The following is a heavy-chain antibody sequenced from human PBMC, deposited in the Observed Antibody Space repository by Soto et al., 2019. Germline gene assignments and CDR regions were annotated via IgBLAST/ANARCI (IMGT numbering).Heavy chain of an antibody. D-gene: IGHD5-18*01. V-gene: IGHV3-30*18. J-gene: IGHJ6*02. CDR2: ISYDGSNK. CDR1: GFTFSSYG. Sequence: QVQLVESGGGVVQPGRSLRLSCAASGFTFSSYGMHWVRQAPGKGLEWVAVISYDGSNKYYADSVKGRFTISRDNSKNTLYLQMNSLRAEDTAVYYCAKELVAYRYGFPYYYYGMDVWGQGTTVTVSS. CDR3: AKELVAYRYGFPYYYYGMDV.